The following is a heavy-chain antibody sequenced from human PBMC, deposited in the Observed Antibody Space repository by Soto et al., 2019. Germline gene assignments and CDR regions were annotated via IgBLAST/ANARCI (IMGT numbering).Heavy chain of an antibody. J-gene: IGHJ6*02. V-gene: IGHV3-9*01. CDR3: AKDIGAARPYYYYGMDV. Sequence: SLRLSCAASGFTVDDYAMHWVRQAPGKGLEWVSGISWNSGSIGYADSVKGRFTISRDNAKNSLYLQMNSLRAEDTALYYCAKDIGAARPYYYYGMDVWGQGTTVTVSS. D-gene: IGHD6-6*01. CDR1: GFTVDDYA. CDR2: ISWNSGSI.